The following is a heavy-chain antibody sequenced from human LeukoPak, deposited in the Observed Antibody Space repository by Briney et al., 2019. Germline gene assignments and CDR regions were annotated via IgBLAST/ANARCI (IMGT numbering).Heavy chain of an antibody. D-gene: IGHD4-17*01. CDR2: IYYSGST. CDR1: GGSISSSSYY. CDR3: ASPPSSTTVTRNAFDI. J-gene: IGHJ3*02. Sequence: SETLSLTCTVSGGSISSSSYYWGWIRQPPGKGLEWIGSIYYSGSTYYNPSLKSRVTISVDTSKNQFSLKLSSVTAADTAVYYCASPPSSTTVTRNAFDIWGQGTMVTVSS. V-gene: IGHV4-39*07.